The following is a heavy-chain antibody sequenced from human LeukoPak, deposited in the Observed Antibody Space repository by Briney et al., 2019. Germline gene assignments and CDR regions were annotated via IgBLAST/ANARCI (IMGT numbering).Heavy chain of an antibody. J-gene: IGHJ5*02. D-gene: IGHD2-21*02. V-gene: IGHV1-69*15. CDR1: GCTFSSYY. CDR2: IIPSFGTA. CDR3: ASSFTTVTAAYFDP. Sequence: SVKVSCKASGCTFSSYYMSWVRQAPGQGLEWMGRIIPSFGTANYAQKFQGRVTITADETTNTAYRTLSSLRSEDTAVYYCASSFTTVTAAYFDPWGQGTLVTVSS.